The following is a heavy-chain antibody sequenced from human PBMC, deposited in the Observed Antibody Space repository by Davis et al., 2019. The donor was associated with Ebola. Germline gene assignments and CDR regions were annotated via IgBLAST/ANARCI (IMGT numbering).Heavy chain of an antibody. CDR2: ISSSGTVT. CDR3: ARDAFSLSRYDTEDH. D-gene: IGHD3-9*01. V-gene: IGHV3-21*01. J-gene: IGHJ4*02. Sequence: GESLKISCAASGFTFNTYAMSWVRQPPGKGLEWISSISSSGTVTYYADSVKGRFTISRDNARDSLYLQMDSLRVEDTAIYYCARDAFSLSRYDTEDHWGQGTLVTVSS. CDR1: GFTFNTYA.